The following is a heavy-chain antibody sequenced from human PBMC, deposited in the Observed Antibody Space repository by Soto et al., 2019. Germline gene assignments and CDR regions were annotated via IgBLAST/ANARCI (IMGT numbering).Heavy chain of an antibody. D-gene: IGHD3-10*01. CDR2: IYYSGST. V-gene: IGHV4-59*08. Sequence: SETLSLTCTVSGGSISSYYWSWIRQPPGKGLEWIGYIYYSGSTNYNPSLKSRVTISVDTSKNQFSLKLSSVTAADTAVYYCARGVIGESIDYWGQGTLVTVSS. CDR3: ARGVIGESIDY. CDR1: GGSISSYY. J-gene: IGHJ4*02.